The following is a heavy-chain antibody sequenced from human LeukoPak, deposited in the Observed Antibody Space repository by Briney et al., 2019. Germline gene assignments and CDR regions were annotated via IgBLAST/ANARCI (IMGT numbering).Heavy chain of an antibody. J-gene: IGHJ3*02. CDR3: ARLMVRGVTDAFDI. V-gene: IGHV1-18*01. D-gene: IGHD3-10*01. Sequence: ASVKVSCKASGYTFTSYSISWVRQGPRQGLEWMGWICAYNGNTNYAQKPQSRVTMTTDTSTSTAYMELRSLRSDDTAVYYCARLMVRGVTDAFDIWGQGTMVTVSS. CDR2: ICAYNGNT. CDR1: GYTFTSYS.